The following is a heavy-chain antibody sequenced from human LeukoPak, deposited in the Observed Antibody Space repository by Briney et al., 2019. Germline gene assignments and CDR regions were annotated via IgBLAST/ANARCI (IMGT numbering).Heavy chain of an antibody. CDR2: IIPIFGTA. Sequence: SVKVSCKASGGTFSSYAISWVRQAPGQGLEWMGGIIPIFGTANYAQKFQGRVTITADESTSTAYMELSSLRSEDTAVYYCAGDFYEFGEYGDYWGQGTLVTVSS. D-gene: IGHD3-10*01. V-gene: IGHV1-69*13. CDR1: GGTFSSYA. J-gene: IGHJ4*02. CDR3: AGDFYEFGEYGDY.